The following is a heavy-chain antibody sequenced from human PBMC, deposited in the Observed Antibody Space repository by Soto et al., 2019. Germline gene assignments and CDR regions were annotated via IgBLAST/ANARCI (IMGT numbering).Heavy chain of an antibody. Sequence: QVQLVQSGAEVKKPGASVKVSCKASGYTFTSYGISWVRQAPGQGLEWMGWISAYNGNTNYAQKLQGRVTMTTDTSTSTAYMERRSLRSDGTAVYYCARGGIITMVRGVILEAGYYYGMDVWGQGTTVTVSS. CDR2: ISAYNGNT. V-gene: IGHV1-18*01. D-gene: IGHD3-10*01. CDR3: ARGGIITMVRGVILEAGYYYGMDV. CDR1: GYTFTSYG. J-gene: IGHJ6*02.